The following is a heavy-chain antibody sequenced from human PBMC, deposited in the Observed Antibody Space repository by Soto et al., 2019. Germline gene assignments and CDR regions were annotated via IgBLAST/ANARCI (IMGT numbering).Heavy chain of an antibody. V-gene: IGHV1-69*13. D-gene: IGHD2-15*01. J-gene: IGHJ5*02. CDR3: ARDPHIVVVVAATPSTGEGFDP. Sequence: SVKVSCKASGGTFSSYAISWVRQAPGQGLEWMGGIIPIFGTANYAQKFQGRVTITADESTSTAYMELSSLRSEDTAVYYCARDPHIVVVVAATPSTGEGFDPWGQGTLVTVSS. CDR1: GGTFSSYA. CDR2: IIPIFGTA.